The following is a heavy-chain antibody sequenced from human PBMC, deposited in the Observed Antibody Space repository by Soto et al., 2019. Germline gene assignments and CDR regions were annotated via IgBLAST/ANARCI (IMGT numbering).Heavy chain of an antibody. CDR2: IDPSDSYT. V-gene: IGHV5-10-1*01. J-gene: IGHJ6*02. D-gene: IGHD5-12*01. CDR3: ATGSIVATIEEYYYYGMDV. CDR1: GYSFTSYW. Sequence: PGESLKISCKGSGYSFTSYWISWVRQMPGKGLEWMGRIDPSDSYTNYSPSFQGHVTISADKSISTAYLQWSSLKASDTAMYYCATGSIVATIEEYYYYGMDVWGQGTTVTVSS.